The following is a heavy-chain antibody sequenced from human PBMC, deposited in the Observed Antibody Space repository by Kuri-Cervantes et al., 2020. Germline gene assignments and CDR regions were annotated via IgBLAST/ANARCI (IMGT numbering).Heavy chain of an antibody. CDR1: GFNFDDFG. V-gene: IGHV3-9*01. Sequence: GGSLRLSCATSGFNFDDFGMHWVRQVPGKGLEWVSGINWNSGKKGYADSVKGRFTISRDNSKNTLYLQMNSLRAEDTAVYYCARDRDCSSTSCYNVFDIWGQGTMVTVSS. J-gene: IGHJ3*02. CDR2: INWNSGKK. D-gene: IGHD2-2*02. CDR3: ARDRDCSSTSCYNVFDI.